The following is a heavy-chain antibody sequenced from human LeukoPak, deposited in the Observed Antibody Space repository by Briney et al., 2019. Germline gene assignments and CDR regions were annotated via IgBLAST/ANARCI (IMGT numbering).Heavy chain of an antibody. Sequence: PGGSLRLSCAASGFTFSAYHINWVRQAPGKGLEWVSAISGSGGSTYYADSVKGRFTISRDNSKNTLYLQMNSLRAEDTAVYYCAKEGVVYCSSTSCYRGYYYYGMDVWGQGTTATVSS. V-gene: IGHV3-23*01. CDR3: AKEGVVYCSSTSCYRGYYYYGMDV. CDR1: GFTFSAYH. CDR2: ISGSGGST. J-gene: IGHJ6*02. D-gene: IGHD2-2*01.